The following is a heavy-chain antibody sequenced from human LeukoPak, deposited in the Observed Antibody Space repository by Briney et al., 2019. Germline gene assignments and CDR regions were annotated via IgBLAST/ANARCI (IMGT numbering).Heavy chain of an antibody. D-gene: IGHD2-8*01. J-gene: IGHJ6*03. V-gene: IGHV5-51*03. CDR2: IYPDDSDT. CDR1: GYSFTSYW. CDR3: ARLAFCTNAVCFSNYYYSMDV. Sequence: GESLTVSCKGAGYSFTSYWIGWVRQMPGKGLERMGIIYPDDSDTKYSPSFQGQVTISADKSNNTAYLQWSSLKASDTAMYYCARLAFCTNAVCFSNYYYSMDVWGRGTTVTVSS.